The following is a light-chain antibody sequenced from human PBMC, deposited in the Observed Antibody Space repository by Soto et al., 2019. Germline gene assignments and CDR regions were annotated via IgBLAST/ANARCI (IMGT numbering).Light chain of an antibody. CDR1: SSNVGSYNL. V-gene: IGLV2-23*02. Sequence: QSALTQPPSVSGSPGQSITISCTGTSSNVGSYNLISWYQQHPGKAPKLIIYDVSKRPSGVSNRFSGSKSGNTASLTISGLQAEDEADYYCCSYAGSRTFVVFGAGTKLTVL. J-gene: IGLJ1*01. CDR2: DVS. CDR3: CSYAGSRTFVV.